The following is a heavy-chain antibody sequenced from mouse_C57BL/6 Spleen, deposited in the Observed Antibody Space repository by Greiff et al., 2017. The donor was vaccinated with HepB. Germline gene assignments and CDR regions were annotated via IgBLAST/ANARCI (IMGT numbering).Heavy chain of an antibody. J-gene: IGHJ1*03. V-gene: IGHV1-26*01. CDR3: ARGSSYLIDV. CDR1: GYTFTDYY. Sequence: EVQLQQSGPELVKPGASVKISCKASGYTFTDYYMNWVKQSHGKSLEWIGDINPNNGGTSYNQKFKGKATLTVDKSSSTAYMELRSLTSEDSAVYYCARGSSYLIDVWGTGTTVTVSS. D-gene: IGHD1-1*01. CDR2: INPNNGGT.